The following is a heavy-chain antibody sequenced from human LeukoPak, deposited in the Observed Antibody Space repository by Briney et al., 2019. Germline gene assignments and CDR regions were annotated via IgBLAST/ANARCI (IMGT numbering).Heavy chain of an antibody. D-gene: IGHD3-9*01. V-gene: IGHV4-59*01. CDR2: IYYSGST. CDR1: GGSLSSYY. CDR3: ARILRGYDILTGYYTTNWFDP. Sequence: SETLSLTCTVSGGSLSSYYWSWIRQPPGKGLEWIGYIYYSGSTNYNPSLKSRVTISVDTSKNQFSLKLSSVTAADTAVYYCARILRGYDILTGYYTTNWFDPWGQGTLVTVSS. J-gene: IGHJ5*02.